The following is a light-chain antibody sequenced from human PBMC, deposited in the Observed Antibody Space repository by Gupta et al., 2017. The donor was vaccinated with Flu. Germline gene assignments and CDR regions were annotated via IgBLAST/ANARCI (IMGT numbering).Light chain of an antibody. V-gene: IGKV1-5*03. J-gene: IGKJ1*01. CDR2: KGS. CDR1: QSISLW. Sequence: QMTQSPSTLSASVGDRVTITCRASQSISLWLAWFQKKPGKAPKPLIYKGSLLETGVPLRFSGSGSGTEFSLIISSLQPDDVATYYCQQYGDEPWTFGQGTTVEIQ. CDR3: QQYGDEPWT.